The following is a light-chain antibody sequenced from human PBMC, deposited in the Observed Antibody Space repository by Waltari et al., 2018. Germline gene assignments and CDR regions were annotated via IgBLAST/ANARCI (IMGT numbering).Light chain of an antibody. J-gene: IGKJ1*01. CDR2: AAF. CDR3: QLLNSSQWT. Sequence: IQLTQSPSSLSASVGDRVTSTCRASQGIRDFLACYQQKPGKAPKLLIYAAFTLQSGVPSIFSGSGSGTDFTLTITSLQPEDVATYYCQLLNSSQWTFGQGTKVDMK. V-gene: IGKV1-9*01. CDR1: QGIRDF.